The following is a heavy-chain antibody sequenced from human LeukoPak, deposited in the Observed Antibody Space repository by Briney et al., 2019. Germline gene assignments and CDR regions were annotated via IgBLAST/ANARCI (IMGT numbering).Heavy chain of an antibody. Sequence: PGGSLRLSCVASGVTFSSYGMHWVRQAPGKGLEWVAFILYDGSNEYYIDSVKGRFTLSRDNSKNTLYLQMNSLRAEDTAVYYCAKDSAVSGSYPDASDIWGQGTMVTVSS. D-gene: IGHD1-26*01. J-gene: IGHJ3*02. V-gene: IGHV3-30*02. CDR2: ILYDGSNE. CDR3: AKDSAVSGSYPDASDI. CDR1: GVTFSSYG.